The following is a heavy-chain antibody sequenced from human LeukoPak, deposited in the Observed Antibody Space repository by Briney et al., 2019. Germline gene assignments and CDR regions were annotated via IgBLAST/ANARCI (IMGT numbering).Heavy chain of an antibody. Sequence: SETLSLTCSVSGGSISNHYWSWIRQPPGKGLEWIGYIYYSGNTNYNPSLKSRVTISIDTSKNQFSLKLSSVTAADTAVYYCARHIKVSYYYYYMDVWGKGTTVTISS. CDR1: GGSISNHY. CDR2: IYYSGNT. D-gene: IGHD3-10*01. V-gene: IGHV4-59*08. J-gene: IGHJ6*03. CDR3: ARHIKVSYYYYYMDV.